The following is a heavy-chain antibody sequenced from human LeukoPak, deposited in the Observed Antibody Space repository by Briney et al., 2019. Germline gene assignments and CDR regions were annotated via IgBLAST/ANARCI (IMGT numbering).Heavy chain of an antibody. CDR1: GYSFTSYR. J-gene: IGHJ6*02. Sequence: GESLKISCQGSGYSFTSYRIGWVRQMPGKGLEWMGIIYPGDSDTRYSPSFQGQATISADKSISTAYLQWSSLRASDTAMYYCAISTSMAVAGHYYFYGMDVWGQGTTVTVSS. D-gene: IGHD6-19*01. CDR3: AISTSMAVAGHYYFYGMDV. V-gene: IGHV5-51*01. CDR2: IYPGDSDT.